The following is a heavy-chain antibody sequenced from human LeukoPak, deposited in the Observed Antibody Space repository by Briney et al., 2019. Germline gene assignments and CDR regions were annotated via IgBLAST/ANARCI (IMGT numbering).Heavy chain of an antibody. D-gene: IGHD2/OR15-2a*01. CDR3: AKNWGSFSWYFDL. CDR2: IKQDGSRK. CDR1: GFTLSTYW. V-gene: IGHV3-7*03. Sequence: GGSLRLSCAASGFTLSTYWMSWVRQAPGKGLEWVANIKQDGSRKYYVDSVKGRFTISRDNAKNSLYLQMNSLRAEDTALYYCAKNWGSFSWYFDLWGRGTLVTVSS. J-gene: IGHJ2*01.